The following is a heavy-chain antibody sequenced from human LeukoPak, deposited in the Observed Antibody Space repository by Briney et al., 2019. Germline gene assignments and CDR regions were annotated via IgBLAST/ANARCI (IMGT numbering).Heavy chain of an antibody. Sequence: GGSLRLSCAASGFTFSTSWMHWVRQVPGKGLVWVARTNSDERSTNYAVDVKGRFTISRDNAKNTLYLQMNSLRAEDTAVYYCARGVFGAYGLDAWGQGTTVTVSS. D-gene: IGHD3-16*02. CDR1: GFTFSTSW. CDR2: TNSDERST. J-gene: IGHJ6*02. CDR3: ARGVFGAYGLDA. V-gene: IGHV3-74*01.